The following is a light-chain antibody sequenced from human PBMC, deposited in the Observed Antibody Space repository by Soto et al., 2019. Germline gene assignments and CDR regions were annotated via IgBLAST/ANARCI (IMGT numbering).Light chain of an antibody. J-gene: IGLJ2*01. CDR1: SSDIGRYNL. Sequence: QSALAQPASVSGSPGQSITISCTGTSSDIGRYNLVSWYQQYPGKAPKLVIYDVTKRPSGASDRFSASKSGNTASLTISGLQAEDEADYYCCSHAGRGSVLFGGGTKLTVL. CDR3: CSHAGRGSVL. CDR2: DVT. V-gene: IGLV2-23*02.